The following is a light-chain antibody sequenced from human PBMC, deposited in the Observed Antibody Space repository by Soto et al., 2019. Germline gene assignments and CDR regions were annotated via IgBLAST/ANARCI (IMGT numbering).Light chain of an antibody. V-gene: IGLV2-14*03. J-gene: IGLJ1*01. CDR1: SSDIGAYNY. Sequence: QSALTQPASVSGSPGQSITISCTGTSSDIGAYNYVSWYQQHPGKAPKLIIYDVTNRPAGISSRFSASKSGNTASLTISVLQAEDEAGYYCCSYKSSSTLYVFGTGTKVTVL. CDR3: CSYKSSSTLYV. CDR2: DVT.